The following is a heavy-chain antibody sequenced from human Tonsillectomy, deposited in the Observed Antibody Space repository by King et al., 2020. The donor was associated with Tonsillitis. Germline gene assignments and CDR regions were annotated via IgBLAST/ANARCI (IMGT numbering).Heavy chain of an antibody. CDR3: AKGPHYDILTGYYRVVAAPPDY. J-gene: IGHJ4*02. D-gene: IGHD3-9*01. CDR2: ISWDGGST. V-gene: IGHV3-43*01. Sequence: VQLVESGGVVVQPGVSLRLSCAASGFTFDDYTMHWVRQAPGKGLEWVSLISWDGGSTYYADSVKGRFTISRDNSKNSLYLQMNSLRTEDTALYYCAKGPHYDILTGYYRVVAAPPDYWGQGTLVTVSS. CDR1: GFTFDDYT.